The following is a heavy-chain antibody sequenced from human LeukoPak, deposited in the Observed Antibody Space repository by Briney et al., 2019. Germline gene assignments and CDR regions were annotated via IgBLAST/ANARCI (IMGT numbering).Heavy chain of an antibody. CDR1: GGSFDSAH. V-gene: IGHV4-59*01. J-gene: IGHJ5*02. CDR2: IFHSGST. Sequence: SETLSLTCAVSGGSFDSAHWSWIRQPPGKGLEWIGCIFHSGSTNYNPSLSSRVTISVDTSKNQFSLKLTSVTAADTAVYYCARGQLRWPPWSQGTLVTVSS. D-gene: IGHD1-1*01. CDR3: ARGQLRWPP.